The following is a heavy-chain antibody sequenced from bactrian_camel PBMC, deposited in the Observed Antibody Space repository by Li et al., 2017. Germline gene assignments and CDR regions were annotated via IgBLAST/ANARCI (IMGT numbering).Heavy chain of an antibody. D-gene: IGHD6*01. CDR3: ATGEPGAVVGTGALFGR. J-gene: IGHJ6*01. V-gene: IGHV3-2*01. Sequence: HVQLVESGGTPVRPGDSLTLSCIASGLPFSTHILTWVRQAPGKELEWVASIYGDETSTFYADSVKGRFTISRDNAKSTVSLQMNSLKSEDTALYYCATGEPGAVVGTGALFGRWGQGTQVTVS. CDR1: GLPFSTHI. CDR2: IYGDETST.